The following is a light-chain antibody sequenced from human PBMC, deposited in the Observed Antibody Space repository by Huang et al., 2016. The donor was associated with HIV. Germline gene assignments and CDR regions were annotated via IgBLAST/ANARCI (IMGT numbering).Light chain of an antibody. CDR1: QDISNY. Sequence: DIQMTQSPSSLSASVGDRVTITCQASQDISNYLSWYQHKPGRAPKPLIFDASSLETGVTSRFSGSGSGTYFTLTIASLQPEDVATHYCQHYDDPYTFGQGTKLEIK. J-gene: IGKJ2*01. V-gene: IGKV1-33*01. CDR3: QHYDDPYT. CDR2: DAS.